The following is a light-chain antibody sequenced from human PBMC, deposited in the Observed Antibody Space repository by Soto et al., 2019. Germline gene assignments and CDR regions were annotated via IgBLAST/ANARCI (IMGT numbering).Light chain of an antibody. CDR1: QSVTSSH. Sequence: EIGLTQSPGTLSLSPGERATLSCRASQSVTSSHLAWYQQKPGQAPRLLIYGASSRATGIPDRFSGSGSGTDFTLTIRRLEPEDFAVYYCQQYGSSPLTFGGGTKVDIK. V-gene: IGKV3-20*01. CDR3: QQYGSSPLT. CDR2: GAS. J-gene: IGKJ4*01.